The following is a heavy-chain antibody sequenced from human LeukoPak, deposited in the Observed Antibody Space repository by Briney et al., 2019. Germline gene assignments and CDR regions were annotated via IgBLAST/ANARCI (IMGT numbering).Heavy chain of an antibody. Sequence: GRSLRLSCAASGFTFSSYGMHWVRQAPGKGLEWVSSISSTSSTIYYADSVKGRFTISRDNPKNSLYLQMNSLRDEDTAIYYCARSLESDYWGQGTLVTVSS. V-gene: IGHV3-48*02. CDR1: GFTFSSYG. CDR3: ARSLESDY. CDR2: ISSTSSTI. J-gene: IGHJ4*02.